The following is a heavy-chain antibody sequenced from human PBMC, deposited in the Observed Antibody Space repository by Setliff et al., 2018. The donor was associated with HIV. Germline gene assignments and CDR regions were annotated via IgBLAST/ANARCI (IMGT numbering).Heavy chain of an antibody. CDR2: ISIGSGGAI. CDR3: ARNYLYYNLYNGSPVYGMDV. CDR1: GFTFRNYK. D-gene: IGHD3-3*01. Sequence: GGSLRLSCAASGFTFRNYKFNWVRQAPGRGLEWVSSISIGSGGAIDYADSVQGRFTISRDNSKNSLYLQMNSLRVEDTAVYYCARNYLYYNLYNGSPVYGMDVWGQGTTVTVSS. V-gene: IGHV3-48*03. J-gene: IGHJ6*02.